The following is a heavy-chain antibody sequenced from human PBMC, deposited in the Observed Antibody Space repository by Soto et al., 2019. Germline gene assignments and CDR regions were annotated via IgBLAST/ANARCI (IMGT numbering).Heavy chain of an antibody. V-gene: IGHV3-7*03. Sequence: EVQLVESGGGLVQPGGFLRLSCAASGFTFSSYWMSWVRQAPGKGLEWVANIKQDGSEKYYVDSVKGRFTISRDNAKNSLYLQMNSLRAEDTAVYYCARADQLLYFYYYYGMDVWGQGTTVTVSS. J-gene: IGHJ6*02. CDR1: GFTFSSYW. CDR2: IKQDGSEK. D-gene: IGHD2-2*01. CDR3: ARADQLLYFYYYYGMDV.